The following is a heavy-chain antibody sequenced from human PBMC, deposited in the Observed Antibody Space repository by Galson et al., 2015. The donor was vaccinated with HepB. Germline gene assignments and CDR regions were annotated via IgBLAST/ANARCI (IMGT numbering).Heavy chain of an antibody. CDR3: ARDPDYYDTSGYSFDY. CDR2: IRSDSSYI. V-gene: IGHV3-21*01. CDR1: GFAFRSYS. Sequence: SLRLSCAASGFAFRSYSMHWVRQAPGKGLGWVSSIRSDSSYIYYADSVKGRFTISRDNAKNSVYLLMNSLSAGDTAVYYCARDPDYYDTSGYSFDYWGQGTLVTVSS. J-gene: IGHJ4*02. D-gene: IGHD3-22*01.